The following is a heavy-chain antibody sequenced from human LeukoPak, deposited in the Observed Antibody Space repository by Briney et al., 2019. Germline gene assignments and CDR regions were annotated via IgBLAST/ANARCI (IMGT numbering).Heavy chain of an antibody. CDR2: IYTSGST. CDR1: GGSISSYY. V-gene: IGHV4-4*07. D-gene: IGHD6-13*01. J-gene: IGHJ6*02. Sequence: SETLSLTCTVSGGSISSYYWTWIRQPAGKGLEWIGRIYTSGSTNYNPSLKSRVTMSVDTSNNQFSLNLSSVTAAVTAVYYCARQMIAAGKNYYGMDVWGQGTTVTVSS. CDR3: ARQMIAAGKNYYGMDV.